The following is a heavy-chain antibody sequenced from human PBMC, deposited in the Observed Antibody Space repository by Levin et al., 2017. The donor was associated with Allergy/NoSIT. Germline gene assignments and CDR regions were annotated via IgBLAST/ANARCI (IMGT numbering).Heavy chain of an antibody. Sequence: GESLKISCAASGFTFKNAWMNWVRQAPGKGLEWVGRIKSKTDGGATDYAAPVKGRFTISRDDSKSTLFLQMSSLKTEDTGVYYCTTSAPWDVWGQGTTVTVSS. CDR3: TTSAPWDV. CDR2: IKSKTDGGAT. CDR1: GFTFKNAW. V-gene: IGHV3-15*01. J-gene: IGHJ6*02.